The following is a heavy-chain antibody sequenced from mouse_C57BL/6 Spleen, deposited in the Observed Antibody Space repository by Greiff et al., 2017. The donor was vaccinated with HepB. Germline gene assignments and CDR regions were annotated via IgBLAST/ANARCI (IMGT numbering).Heavy chain of an antibody. V-gene: IGHV1-76*01. CDR3: ARETTVVAKGGYFDY. CDR1: GYTFTDYY. D-gene: IGHD1-1*01. CDR2: IYPGSGNT. Sequence: QVQLKESGAELVRPGASVKLSCKASGYTFTDYYINWVKQRPGQGLEWIARIYPGSGNTYYNEKFKGKATLTAEKSSSTAYMQLSSLTSEDSAVYFCARETTVVAKGGYFDYWGQGTTLTVSS. J-gene: IGHJ2*01.